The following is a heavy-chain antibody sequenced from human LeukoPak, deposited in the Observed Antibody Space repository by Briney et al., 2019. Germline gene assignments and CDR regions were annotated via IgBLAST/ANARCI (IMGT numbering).Heavy chain of an antibody. Sequence: GGSLRLSCAGSGFTFSSYWMHWVRQAPGKGLVWVSRINSDGSSTSYADSVKGRFTISRDNSKNTLYLQMNSLRAEDAAVYYCAKAPLSRCTGAICYALDYWGQGTLVTVSS. CDR3: AKAPLSRCTGAICYALDY. V-gene: IGHV3-74*01. D-gene: IGHD2-15*01. CDR2: INSDGSST. J-gene: IGHJ4*02. CDR1: GFTFSSYW.